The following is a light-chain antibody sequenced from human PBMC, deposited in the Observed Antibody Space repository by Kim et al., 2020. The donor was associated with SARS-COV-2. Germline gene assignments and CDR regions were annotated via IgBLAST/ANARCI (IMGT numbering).Light chain of an antibody. CDR1: SKNVRNEG. V-gene: IGLV10-54*01. CDR2: RRN. J-gene: IGLJ3*02. Sequence: LTQPPSVSKALGQTATLICTGNSKNVRNEGAVCLKQHQGHPLKLLSGRRNKWPSEISERLSASRSGSTASLTITGLQPEDEDDYYYSAWDASLSAWVFGGGTQLTVL. CDR3: SAWDASLSAWV.